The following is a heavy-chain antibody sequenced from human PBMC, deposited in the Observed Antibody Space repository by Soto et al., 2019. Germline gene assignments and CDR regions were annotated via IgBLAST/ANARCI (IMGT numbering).Heavy chain of an antibody. D-gene: IGHD3-9*01. J-gene: IGHJ5*02. CDR3: AKAGGREGYFGNWFDP. CDR1: RGTFSNYA. V-gene: IGHV1-69*15. Sequence: QVQLVQSGAEVKKPGSSVKVSCKASRGTFSNYAITWVRQAPGQGFEWLGRIIPIFGTRDYAQKFHGRVTISADESTTTAYMELSSLRSDDTAVYYCAKAGGREGYFGNWFDPWGQGTLVTVSS. CDR2: IIPIFGTR.